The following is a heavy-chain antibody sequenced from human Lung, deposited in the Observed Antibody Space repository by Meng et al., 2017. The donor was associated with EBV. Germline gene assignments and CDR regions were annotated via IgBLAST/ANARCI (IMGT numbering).Heavy chain of an antibody. V-gene: IGHV4-39*01. D-gene: IGHD6-19*01. CDR3: ARPFPSIHSPRLDPFGD. J-gene: IGHJ4*02. Sequence: LEAAGPGQVNPAEHLASTCTFSGGSISCFYYWGWIRQPPGRGLEWLGSVHYSGSTYYSPSLKSRITVYVDTSKIQFSLRLTSVTAADTAVYYCARPFPSIHSPRLDPFGDWGQGTLVTVSS. CDR1: GGSISCFYY. CDR2: VHYSGST.